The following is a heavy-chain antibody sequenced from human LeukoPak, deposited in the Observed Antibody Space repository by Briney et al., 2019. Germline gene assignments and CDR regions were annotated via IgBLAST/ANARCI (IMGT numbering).Heavy chain of an antibody. CDR2: IYHSGST. V-gene: IGHV4-38-2*01. J-gene: IGHJ5*02. D-gene: IGHD6-13*01. CDR1: GYSISSGYY. Sequence: ETSETLSLTCAVSGYSISSGYYWGWIRQPPVKGLEWIGSIYHSGSTYYNPSLKSRVTISVDTSKNQFSLKLSSVTAGNTAAYYWARSMEVAAADDNWFDPWGQGTLVTVSS. CDR3: ARSMEVAAADDNWFDP.